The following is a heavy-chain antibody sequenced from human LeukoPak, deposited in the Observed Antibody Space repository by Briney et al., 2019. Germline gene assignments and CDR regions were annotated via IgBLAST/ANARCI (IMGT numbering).Heavy chain of an antibody. V-gene: IGHV1-2*02. Sequence: ASVKVSCKASGYTFTGYYMHWVRQAPGQGLQWMGWINPSSGGTSYAQKFQGRVTMTRDTSISTAYMELSSLRSEDTAVYYCARGPPIRGYRYGYDTGYYYSYSMDVWGKGTTVTISS. D-gene: IGHD5-18*01. CDR2: INPSSGGT. CDR1: GYTFTGYY. J-gene: IGHJ6*03. CDR3: ARGPPIRGYRYGYDTGYYYSYSMDV.